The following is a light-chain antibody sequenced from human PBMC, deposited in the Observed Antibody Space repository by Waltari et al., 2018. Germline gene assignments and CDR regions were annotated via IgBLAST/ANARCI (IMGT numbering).Light chain of an antibody. CDR2: DVS. CDR3: SSYTRSNTWV. Sequence: QSVLTQPASVSGSPGQSITISCTGTSSDIGAYNYVSWYQQHPGKAPKLMIYDVSKRPSGVSIRFSGSKSGNTASLTISGLQADDEADYYCSSYTRSNTWVFGGGTKLTVL. J-gene: IGLJ3*02. CDR1: SSDIGAYNY. V-gene: IGLV2-14*01.